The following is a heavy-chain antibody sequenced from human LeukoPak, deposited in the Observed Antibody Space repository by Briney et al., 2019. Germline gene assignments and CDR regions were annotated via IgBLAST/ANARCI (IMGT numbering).Heavy chain of an antibody. J-gene: IGHJ4*02. CDR2: INPNSGGT. CDR3: ARELPGPRFFDY. V-gene: IGHV1-2*02. Sequence: DSVKVSCKASGYTFTGYYMHWVRQAPGQGLEWMGWINPNSGGTNYAQKFQGRVTMTRDTSISTAYMELSRLRSDDTAVYYCARELPGPRFFDYWGQGTLVTVSS. CDR1: GYTFTGYY.